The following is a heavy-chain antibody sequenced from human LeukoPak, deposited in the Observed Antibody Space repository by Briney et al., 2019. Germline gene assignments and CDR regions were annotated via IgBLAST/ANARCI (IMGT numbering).Heavy chain of an antibody. CDR1: GFTFSSYW. CDR3: ARDRRYSGYDILPIYYYYGMDV. V-gene: IGHV3-7*01. Sequence: GGSLRLSCAASGFTFSSYWMSWVRQAPGKGLEWVANIKQDGSEKYYVDSVKGRFTISRDNAKNSLYLQMNSLRAEDTAVYYCARDRRYSGYDILPIYYYYGMDVWGQGTTVTVSS. D-gene: IGHD5-12*01. J-gene: IGHJ6*02. CDR2: IKQDGSEK.